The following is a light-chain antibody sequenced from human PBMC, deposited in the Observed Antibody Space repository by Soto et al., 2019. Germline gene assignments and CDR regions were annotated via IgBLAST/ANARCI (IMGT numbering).Light chain of an antibody. CDR2: EAS. CDR1: QTVSSS. CDR3: QQSYSTPFT. V-gene: IGKV3-11*01. Sequence: EIVLTQSPATLSLSPGERATLSCRASQTVSSSLAWYQQKPGQAPRLLIYEASNRATGIPARFSGSGSGADFTLTISSLEPEDFATYYCQQSYSTPFTFGPGTKVD. J-gene: IGKJ3*01.